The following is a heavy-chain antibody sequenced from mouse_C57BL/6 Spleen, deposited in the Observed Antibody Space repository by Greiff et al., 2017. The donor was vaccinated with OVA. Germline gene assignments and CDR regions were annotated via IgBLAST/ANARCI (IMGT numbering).Heavy chain of an antibody. CDR3: ARSYYSNWYFDV. CDR2: ISSGSSTI. CDR1: GFTFSDYG. D-gene: IGHD2-5*01. J-gene: IGHJ1*03. V-gene: IGHV5-17*01. Sequence: EVQVVESGGGLVKPGGSLKLSCAASGFTFSDYGMHWVRQAPEKGLEWVAYISSGSSTIYYADTVKGRFTISRDNAKNTLFLQMTSLRSEDTAMYYVARSYYSNWYFDVWGTGTTVTVSS.